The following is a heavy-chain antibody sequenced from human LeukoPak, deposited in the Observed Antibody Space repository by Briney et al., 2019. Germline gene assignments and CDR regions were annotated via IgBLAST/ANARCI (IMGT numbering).Heavy chain of an antibody. V-gene: IGHV4-4*07. CDR2: IYTSGST. CDR1: GGSISSYY. CDR3: ARAPLRFLEWLDDAFDI. J-gene: IGHJ3*02. D-gene: IGHD3-3*01. Sequence: SETLSLTCTVSGGSISSYYWSWIRQPAGKGLEWIGRIYTSGSTNYNPSLKSRVTMSVDTSKNQFSLKLSSVTAADTAVYYCARAPLRFLEWLDDAFDIWGQGTMVTVSS.